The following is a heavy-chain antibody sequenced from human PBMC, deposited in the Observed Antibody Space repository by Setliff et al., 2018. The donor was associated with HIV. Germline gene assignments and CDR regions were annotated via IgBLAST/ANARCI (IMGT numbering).Heavy chain of an antibody. D-gene: IGHD3-22*01. J-gene: IGHJ5*02. CDR2: IYHTGRT. CDR3: ARRIYYYDESRVLREEVFVP. V-gene: IGHV4-39*01. Sequence: SETLSLTCSVSGGSIDNHKYYWTWIRQPPGKGLEWTGSIYHTGRTYYNRSLESRLTISIDTSKNQFSLKLTSVTAADTAMYYCARRIYYYDESRVLREEVFVPLGQGTLVTV. CDR1: GGSIDNHKYY.